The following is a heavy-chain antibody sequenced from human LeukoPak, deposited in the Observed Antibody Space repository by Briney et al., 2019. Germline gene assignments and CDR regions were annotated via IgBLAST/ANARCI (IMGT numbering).Heavy chain of an antibody. D-gene: IGHD5-18*01. CDR2: INHSGST. J-gene: IGHJ4*02. CDR3: ARGRRRGWDSYGYFFDY. V-gene: IGHV4-34*01. Sequence: SETLSLACAVYGGSFSGYYWSWIRQPPGKGLEWIREINHSGSTNYNPSLKSRVTISVDTSKNQFSQKLSSVTAADTAVYYCARGRRRGWDSYGYFFDYWGQGTLVTVSS. CDR1: GGSFSGYY.